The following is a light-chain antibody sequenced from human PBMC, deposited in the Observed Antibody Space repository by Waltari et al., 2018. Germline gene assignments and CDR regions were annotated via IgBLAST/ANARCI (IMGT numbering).Light chain of an antibody. CDR3: TSYTKNNPFV. Sequence: QSALTQPASVSGSPGQSIIISCTGTTSDDGYYKYVSWYQQRPGKAPKLLMSEVSHRPSGVSDRFSGSKSGNTASLTISGLQADDEADYYCTSYTKNNPFVFGTGTKVTVL. CDR1: TSDDGYYKY. J-gene: IGLJ1*01. CDR2: EVS. V-gene: IGLV2-14*01.